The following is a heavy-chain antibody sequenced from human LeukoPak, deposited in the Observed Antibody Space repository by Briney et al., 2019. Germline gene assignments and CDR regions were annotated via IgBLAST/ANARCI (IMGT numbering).Heavy chain of an antibody. V-gene: IGHV1-3*01. CDR1: GYTFTSYA. Sequence: ASVKVSCKASGYTFTSYAMHWVRQAPGQRLEWMGWINAGNGNTKYSQKFQGRVTITRDTSPSTAYMELSSLRSEDTAVYYCARAQHPEYYDFWSGYSRTSRFDYWGQGTLVTVSS. CDR3: ARAQHPEYYDFWSGYSRTSRFDY. CDR2: INAGNGNT. D-gene: IGHD3-3*01. J-gene: IGHJ4*02.